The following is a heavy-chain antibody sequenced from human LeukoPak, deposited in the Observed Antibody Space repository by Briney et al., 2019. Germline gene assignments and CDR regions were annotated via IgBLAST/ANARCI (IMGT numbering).Heavy chain of an antibody. V-gene: IGHV3-21*01. CDR1: GFTFSSYS. Sequence: PGGSLRLSCAASGFTFSSYSMNWVRQAPGKGLEWVSSISSSSSSYIYYADSVKGRFTISRDNAKNSLYLQMNSLRAEDTAVYYCAREGSSTDYYYYGKDVWGQGTTVTVSS. CDR3: AREGSSTDYYYYGKDV. J-gene: IGHJ6*02. CDR2: ISSSSSSYI. D-gene: IGHD6-13*01.